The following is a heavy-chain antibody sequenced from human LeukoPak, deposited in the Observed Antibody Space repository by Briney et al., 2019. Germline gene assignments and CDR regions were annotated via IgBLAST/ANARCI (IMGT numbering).Heavy chain of an antibody. CDR2: IYTSGST. CDR1: DGSISSGSYY. J-gene: IGHJ6*02. CDR3: ARASITIFGVAYGMDV. Sequence: SETLSLTCTVSDGSISSGSYYWSWIRQPAGKGLEWIGRIYTSGSTNYNPSLKSRVTISVDTSKNQFSLKLSSVTAADTAVYYCARASITIFGVAYGMDVWGQGTTVTVSS. D-gene: IGHD3-3*01. V-gene: IGHV4-61*02.